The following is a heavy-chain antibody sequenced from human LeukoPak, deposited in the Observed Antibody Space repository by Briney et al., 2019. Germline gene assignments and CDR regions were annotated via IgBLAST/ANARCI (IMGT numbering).Heavy chain of an antibody. CDR2: ISGSGGST. CDR1: GFTFSSYA. J-gene: IGHJ4*02. D-gene: IGHD2-2*01. Sequence: GGSLRLSCAASGFTFSSYAMSWVRQAPGKGLEWVSAISGSGGSTYYADSVKGRFTISRDNSKNTLYLQMNSLRAEDTAVYYCAKARGVVVPAAMGGSFDYWGQETLVTVSS. CDR3: AKARGVVVPAAMGGSFDY. V-gene: IGHV3-23*01.